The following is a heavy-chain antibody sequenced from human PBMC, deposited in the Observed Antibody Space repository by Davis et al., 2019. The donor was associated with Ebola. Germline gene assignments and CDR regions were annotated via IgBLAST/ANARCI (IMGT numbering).Heavy chain of an antibody. CDR3: AKRYSSAYSCGMDV. CDR2: IVGSASDT. Sequence: GESLKISCAASGFTFSTYAMSWVRHAPGKGLEWVSTIVGSASDTYADSVKGRFTISRDNSKSTLYLQMDSLRDDDTAVYYCAKRYSSAYSCGMDVWGQGTTVTVSS. D-gene: IGHD6-19*01. CDR1: GFTFSTYA. V-gene: IGHV3-23*01. J-gene: IGHJ6*02.